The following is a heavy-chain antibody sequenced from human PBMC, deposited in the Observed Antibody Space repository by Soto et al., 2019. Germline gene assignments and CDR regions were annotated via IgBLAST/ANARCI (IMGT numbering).Heavy chain of an antibody. D-gene: IGHD2-15*01. J-gene: IGHJ5*02. CDR1: GYTFTSYD. V-gene: IGHV1-8*01. CDR2: MNPNSGNT. CDR3: ARIGYCSGGSCYLGSNWFDP. Sequence: ASVKVSCKASGYTFTSYDINWVRQATGQGXEWMGWMNPNSGNTGYAQKFQGRVTMTRNTSISTAYMELSSLRSEDTAVYYCARIGYCSGGSCYLGSNWFDPWGQGTLVTVSS.